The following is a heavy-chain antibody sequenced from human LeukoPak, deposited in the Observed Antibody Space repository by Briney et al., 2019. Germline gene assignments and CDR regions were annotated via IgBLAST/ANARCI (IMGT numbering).Heavy chain of an antibody. V-gene: IGHV4-59*08. CDR2: IYSSGSA. Sequence: KASETLSLTCTVSGSSINNNFWTWIRQPPGKGLEWIGYIYSSGSANYNPSLRSRVIISGDTSKNQISPRLTSVTAADTAMYFCARHRDYYDTWGHGTLVTVSS. D-gene: IGHD3-22*01. CDR1: GSSINNNF. CDR3: ARHRDYYDT. J-gene: IGHJ4*01.